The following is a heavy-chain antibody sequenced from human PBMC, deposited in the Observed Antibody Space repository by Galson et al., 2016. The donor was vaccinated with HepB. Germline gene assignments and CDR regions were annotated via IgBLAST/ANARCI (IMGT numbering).Heavy chain of an antibody. J-gene: IGHJ4*02. CDR3: ASDAFGLRDC. Sequence: SLRLSCAASGFTLSHYWVHWVRQVPGKGLVWVSRINPAGTRTDYADSVRGRFTISRDNARNTVYLQMNSLRGEDTASYYCASDAFGLRDCRGQGTRVFVSS. CDR2: INPAGTRT. V-gene: IGHV3-74*01. D-gene: IGHD4-17*01. CDR1: GFTLSHYW.